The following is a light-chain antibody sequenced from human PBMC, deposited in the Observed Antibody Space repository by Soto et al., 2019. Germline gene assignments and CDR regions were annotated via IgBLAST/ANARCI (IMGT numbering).Light chain of an antibody. CDR3: QQSNDLVS. CDR2: DAS. Sequence: GDRVTITCQASQDINNYVNWYQQKPGKAPQLLIFDASTLKTGVPSRFSGSGSGTDFSFTISSLQPEDIATYYCQQSNDLVSFGQGTRLEIK. J-gene: IGKJ5*01. V-gene: IGKV1-33*01. CDR1: QDINNY.